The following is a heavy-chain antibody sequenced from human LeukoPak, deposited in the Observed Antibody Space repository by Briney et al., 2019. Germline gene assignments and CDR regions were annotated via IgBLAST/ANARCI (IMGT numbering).Heavy chain of an antibody. CDR2: INHSGST. J-gene: IGHJ4*02. V-gene: IGHV4-34*01. CDR1: GGSFSSYY. CDR3: ARAHYGGNPYYFDY. D-gene: IGHD4-17*01. Sequence: SETLSLTCAVYGGSFSSYYWSWIRQPPGKGLEWIGEINHSGSTNYNPSLKSRVTISVDTSKNQFSLKLSSVTAADTAVYYCARAHYGGNPYYFDYWGQGTLVTVSP.